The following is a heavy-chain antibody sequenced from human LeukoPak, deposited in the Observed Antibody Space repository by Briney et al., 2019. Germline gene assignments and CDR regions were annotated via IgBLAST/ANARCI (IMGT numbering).Heavy chain of an antibody. D-gene: IGHD3-10*01. CDR2: IYHSGST. CDR1: GGSVTSSGC. Sequence: PSETLSLTCTVSGGSVTSSGCFWGWVSQPPGKGLEWIGEIYHSGSTNYNPSLKSRVTISVDKSKNQFSLKLSSVTAADTAVYYCARDHSSGTMVRGVFDYWGQGTLVTVSS. V-gene: IGHV4-39*07. CDR3: ARDHSSGTMVRGVFDY. J-gene: IGHJ4*02.